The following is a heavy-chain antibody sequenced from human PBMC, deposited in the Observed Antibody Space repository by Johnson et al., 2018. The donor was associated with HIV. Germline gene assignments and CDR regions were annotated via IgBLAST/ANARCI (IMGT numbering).Heavy chain of an antibody. J-gene: IGHJ3*02. V-gene: IGHV3-33*06. Sequence: VQLVESGGGVVQPGRSLRLSCAASGFTFSSYGMHWVRQAPGKGLEWVAVIWYDGSNKYYADSVKGRFTISRDNSKNTLYLQMNSLRAEDTAVYYCAKGWRQLWPTGDGAFDIWGQGTMVTVSS. D-gene: IGHD5-18*01. CDR1: GFTFSSYG. CDR3: AKGWRQLWPTGDGAFDI. CDR2: IWYDGSNK.